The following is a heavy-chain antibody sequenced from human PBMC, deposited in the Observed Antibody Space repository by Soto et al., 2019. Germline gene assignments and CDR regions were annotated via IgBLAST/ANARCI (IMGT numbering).Heavy chain of an antibody. CDR1: GYTFTGYY. J-gene: IGHJ3*02. Sequence: QVQLVQSGAEVKKPGASVKVSCKASGYTFTGYYMHWVRQAPGQGLEWMGWINPNSGGTNYVQKFQGWVTMTRDTCISTAYMELSRLRSEDTAVYYCARDIVGGRLDTFDIWGLGTMVTVSS. CDR3: ARDIVGGRLDTFDI. V-gene: IGHV1-2*04. CDR2: INPNSGGT. D-gene: IGHD1-26*01.